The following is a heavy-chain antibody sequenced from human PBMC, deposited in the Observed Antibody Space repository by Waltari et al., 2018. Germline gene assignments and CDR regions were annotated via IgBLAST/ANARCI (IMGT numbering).Heavy chain of an antibody. V-gene: IGHV3-23*01. Sequence: EVQLLESGGGLVQPGGSLRLSCAASGFTFNLHAMSWVRQTPGKGLEWVSTIRDSGDIYYYADSVKGRFTVSRDNSKNTLFLQMSSLRADDTAVYYCATDSERHLIHAFDIWGQGTVVTVSS. D-gene: IGHD6-25*01. CDR3: ATDSERHLIHAFDI. CDR1: GFTFNLHA. J-gene: IGHJ3*02. CDR2: IRDSGDIY.